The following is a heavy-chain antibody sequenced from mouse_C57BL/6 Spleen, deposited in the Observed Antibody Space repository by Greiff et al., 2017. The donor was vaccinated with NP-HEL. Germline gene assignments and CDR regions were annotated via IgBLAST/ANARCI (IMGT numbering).Heavy chain of an antibody. V-gene: IGHV3-6*01. Sequence: EVQLVESGPGLVKPSQSLSLTCSVTGYSITSGYYWNWIRQFPGNKLEWMGYISYDGSNNYNPSLKNRISITRDTSKNQFFLKLNSVTTEDTATYYCARSGVRGYAMDYWGQGTSVTVSS. D-gene: IGHD2-14*01. CDR1: GYSITSGYY. CDR3: ARSGVRGYAMDY. CDR2: ISYDGSN. J-gene: IGHJ4*01.